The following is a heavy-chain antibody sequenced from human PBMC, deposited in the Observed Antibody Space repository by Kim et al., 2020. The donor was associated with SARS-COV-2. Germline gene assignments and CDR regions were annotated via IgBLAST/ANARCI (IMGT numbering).Heavy chain of an antibody. CDR1: GGSISSYY. CDR3: AREFFKVGATDY. J-gene: IGHJ4*02. V-gene: IGHV4-59*13. D-gene: IGHD1-26*01. Sequence: SETLSLTCTVSGGSISSYYWSWIRQPPGKGLEWIGYIYYSGSTNYNPSLKSRVTISVDTSKNQFSLKLSSVTAADTAVYYCAREFFKVGATDYWGQGTLVTVSS. CDR2: IYYSGST.